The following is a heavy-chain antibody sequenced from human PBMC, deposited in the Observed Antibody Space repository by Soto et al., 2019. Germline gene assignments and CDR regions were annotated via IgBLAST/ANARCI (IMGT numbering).Heavy chain of an antibody. CDR3: ARHQHSSGWLAFDAFDI. V-gene: IGHV4-61*08. CDR1: GGSISSGGYS. J-gene: IGHJ3*02. Sequence: SETLSLTCAVSGGSISSGGYSWSWIRQPPGKGLEWIGYIYHSGSTNYNPSLKSRVTISVDTSKNQFSLKLSSVTAADTAVYYCARHQHSSGWLAFDAFDIWGQGTMVTVSS. D-gene: IGHD6-19*01. CDR2: IYHSGST.